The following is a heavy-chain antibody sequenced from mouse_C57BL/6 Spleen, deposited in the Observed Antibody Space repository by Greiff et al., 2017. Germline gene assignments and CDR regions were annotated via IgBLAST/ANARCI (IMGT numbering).Heavy chain of an antibody. D-gene: IGHD1-1*01. CDR2: IYPGSGST. Sequence: QVQLQQPGAELVKPGASVKMSCKASGYTFTSYWITWVKQRPGQGLEWIGDIYPGSGSTNYNEKFKSKATLTVDTSSSTAYMQLSSLTSEDSAVYYCARYVLYGSSLWYFDVWGTGTTVTVSS. J-gene: IGHJ1*03. CDR3: ARYVLYGSSLWYFDV. V-gene: IGHV1-55*01. CDR1: GYTFTSYW.